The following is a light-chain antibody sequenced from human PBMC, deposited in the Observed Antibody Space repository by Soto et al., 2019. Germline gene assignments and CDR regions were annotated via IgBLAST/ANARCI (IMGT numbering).Light chain of an antibody. V-gene: IGKV1-17*01. CDR2: GSS. CDR3: KQYNHYSPWT. CDR1: QAIRND. Sequence: DIQMTQCPCSLAASVGDRVTITFRASQAIRNDLAWYQQKTGRGPKRLKYGSSSLQSGVPSRLSGRGSGKEFTLKISSLQPEDFATYYCKQYNHYSPWTFGQGTKVDIK. J-gene: IGKJ1*01.